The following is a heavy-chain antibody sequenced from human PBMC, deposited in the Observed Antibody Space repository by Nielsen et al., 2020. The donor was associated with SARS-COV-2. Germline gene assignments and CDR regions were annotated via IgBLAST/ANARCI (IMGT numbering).Heavy chain of an antibody. CDR3: ARIPQTGDDAFDI. Sequence: SETLSLTCDMSGGSFSGDYWSWIRQSPGKGLEWIGEINHSGSTNYNPSLKSRVTISIDTSKNQFSLKLTSVTAADTAVYYCARIPQTGDDAFDIWGQGTMVIVSS. J-gene: IGHJ3*02. CDR2: INHSGST. V-gene: IGHV4-34*01. D-gene: IGHD7-27*01. CDR1: GGSFSGDY.